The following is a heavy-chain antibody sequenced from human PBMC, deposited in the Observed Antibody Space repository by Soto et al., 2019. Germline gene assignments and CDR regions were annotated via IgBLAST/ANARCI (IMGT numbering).Heavy chain of an antibody. CDR3: VRMASSGTLNWFDP. CDR1: ESTXVNYD. J-gene: IGHJ5*02. V-gene: IGHV1-8*01. CDR2: MNPNSWNT. Sequence: GXSXKVSFKASESTXVNYDISLVRQATGQGLEWMGWMNPNSWNTGYALKFQGRVSMTRNTSIYTVYLELSSLASDDTAVYYCVRMASSGTLNWFDPWGQGTLGPVSS. D-gene: IGHD1-1*01.